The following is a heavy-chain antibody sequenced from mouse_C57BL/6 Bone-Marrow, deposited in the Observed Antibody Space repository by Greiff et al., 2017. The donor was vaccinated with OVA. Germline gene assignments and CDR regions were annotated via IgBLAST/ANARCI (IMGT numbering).Heavy chain of an antibody. CDR2: IWRGGST. D-gene: IGHD1-1*02. V-gene: IGHV2-2*01. CDR3: AARKLWHYWYFDV. Sequence: VKLMESGPGLVQPSQCLSITCTVSGFSFTSYGVHWVRQSPGKGLEWLGVIWRGGSTDYNAAFIYRLSIIKDNSKSQVFFEMNSLQAEDTAIYYCAARKLWHYWYFDVWGTGTTVTVSS. CDR1: GFSFTSYG. J-gene: IGHJ1*03.